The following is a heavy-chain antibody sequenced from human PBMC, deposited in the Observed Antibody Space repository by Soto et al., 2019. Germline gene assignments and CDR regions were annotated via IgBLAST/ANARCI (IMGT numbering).Heavy chain of an antibody. CDR3: IQSRCGGDCLQSYASHYYYRMDV. J-gene: IGHJ6*02. D-gene: IGHD2-21*02. Sequence: QITLKESGPTLVKPTQTLTLTCTFSGFSLSTSGVGVGWIRQPPGKALEWLALIYWDDDKRYSPSLRSRLTINKDTSKNQVVLTMTNMDPVDTATYYCIQSRCGGDCLQSYASHYYYRMDVWGQGTTVTVSS. CDR1: GFSLSTSGVG. CDR2: IYWDDDK. V-gene: IGHV2-5*02.